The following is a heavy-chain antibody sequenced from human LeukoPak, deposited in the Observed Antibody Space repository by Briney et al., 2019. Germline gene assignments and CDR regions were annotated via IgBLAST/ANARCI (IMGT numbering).Heavy chain of an antibody. D-gene: IGHD5-18*01. CDR2: ISSSGSTI. CDR3: ARVRYSFWYMDV. Sequence: PGGSLRLSCAASGFTFSDYYMSWLRQAPGKGLEWVSYISSSGSTIYYADSVKGRFTISRDNAKNSLYLQMNSLRAEDTAVYYCARVRYSFWYMDVWGKGTTVTVSS. V-gene: IGHV3-11*04. J-gene: IGHJ6*03. CDR1: GFTFSDYY.